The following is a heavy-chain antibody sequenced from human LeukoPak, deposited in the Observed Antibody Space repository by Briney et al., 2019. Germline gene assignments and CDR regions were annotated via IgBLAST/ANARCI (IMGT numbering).Heavy chain of an antibody. V-gene: IGHV3-30*18. D-gene: IGHD6-19*01. J-gene: IGHJ4*02. CDR2: ISYDGSNK. CDR3: AKLSSSGFAIDY. Sequence: GGSLRLSCAASGFTFSSYGMHWVRQAPGKGLEWVAVISYDGSNKYYADSVKGRFTISRDDSKNTLYLQMNSLRAEDTAVYYCAKLSSSGFAIDYWGQGTLVTVSS. CDR1: GFTFSSYG.